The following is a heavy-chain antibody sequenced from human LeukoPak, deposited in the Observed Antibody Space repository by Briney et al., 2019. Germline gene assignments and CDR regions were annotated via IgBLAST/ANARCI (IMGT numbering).Heavy chain of an antibody. CDR2: IYSGGST. D-gene: IGHD4-17*01. V-gene: IGHV3-53*01. Sequence: AGGSLRLSCAASGFIFSSYGMHWVRQAPGKGLEWVSVIYSGGSTYYADSVKGRFTISRDNSKNTLYLQMNSLRAEDTAVYYCARSHYGDPFDYWGQGTLVTVSS. J-gene: IGHJ4*02. CDR1: GFIFSSYG. CDR3: ARSHYGDPFDY.